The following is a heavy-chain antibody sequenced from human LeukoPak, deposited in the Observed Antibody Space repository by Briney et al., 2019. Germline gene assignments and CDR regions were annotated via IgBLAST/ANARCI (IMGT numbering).Heavy chain of an antibody. CDR1: GGSIRSTSYY. D-gene: IGHD3-22*01. CDR3: AKGGINYYDISGYDI. Sequence: SETLSLTCTVSGGSIRSTSYYWGWIRQPPGKGLEWIGSIYYSGSTNYNPSLKSRVTISVDTSKNQFSLKLSSVTAADTAVYYCAKGGINYYDISGYDIWGQGTLVTVSS. CDR2: IYYSGST. J-gene: IGHJ4*02. V-gene: IGHV4-39*07.